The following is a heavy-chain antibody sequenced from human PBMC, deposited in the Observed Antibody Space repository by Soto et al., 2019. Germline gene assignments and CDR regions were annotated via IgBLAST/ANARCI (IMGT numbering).Heavy chain of an antibody. CDR1: GFTFGSYA. D-gene: IGHD3-10*01. CDR2: ISGTGDSS. V-gene: IGHV3-23*01. J-gene: IGHJ4*02. Sequence: EVQLLESGGGLVQPGGSLRLSCAASGFTFGSYAMSWVRQAPGKVLEWVSLISGTGDSSEYANFVKGRFTISRDYSKTTVFLQMNSLRAEDTAVYFCAKDNGNYGSGSFSHWGQGTLVTVSS. CDR3: AKDNGNYGSGSFSH.